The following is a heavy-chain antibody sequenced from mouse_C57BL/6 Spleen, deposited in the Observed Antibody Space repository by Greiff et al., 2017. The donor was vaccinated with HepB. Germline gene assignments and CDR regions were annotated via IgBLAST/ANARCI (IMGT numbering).Heavy chain of an antibody. CDR3: ASHYYGSSYVGYYAMDY. Sequence: QVQLQQSGPGLVQPSQSLSITCTVSGFSLTSYGVHWVRQSPGKGLEWLGVIWSGGSTDYNAAFISRLSISKDNSKSQVFFKMNSLQADDTAIYYCASHYYGSSYVGYYAMDYWGQGTSVTVSS. V-gene: IGHV2-2*01. CDR1: GFSLTSYG. J-gene: IGHJ4*01. CDR2: IWSGGST. D-gene: IGHD1-1*01.